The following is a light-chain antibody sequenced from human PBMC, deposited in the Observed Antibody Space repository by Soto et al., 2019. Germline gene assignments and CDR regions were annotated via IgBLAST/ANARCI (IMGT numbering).Light chain of an antibody. CDR2: KAS. Sequence: DIQMTQSPSTLSASVGDRVTITCRASQSISPWLAWYQQKPGQAPKLLIQKASSLESGVPSRFSGSGSGTEFTLTISGLQPDDFATYYCQQYNSYSWTFGQGTKVEIK. V-gene: IGKV1-5*03. CDR1: QSISPW. J-gene: IGKJ1*01. CDR3: QQYNSYSWT.